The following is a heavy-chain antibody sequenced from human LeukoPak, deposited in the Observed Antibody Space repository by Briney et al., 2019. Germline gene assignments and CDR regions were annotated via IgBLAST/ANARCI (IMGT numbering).Heavy chain of an antibody. CDR1: GFTFSTCA. D-gene: IGHD4-23*01. V-gene: IGHV3-30*04. CDR2: IPYDGSNK. J-gene: IGHJ4*02. Sequence: PGRSLRLSCAASGFTFSTCAMHWVRQAPGKGLEWVAVIPYDGSNKYYADSVKGRFTISRENSKNRLYLQMNSLRAEDTAVYYCARAEGYGGELDSWGQGTLVTVSS. CDR3: ARAEGYGGELDS.